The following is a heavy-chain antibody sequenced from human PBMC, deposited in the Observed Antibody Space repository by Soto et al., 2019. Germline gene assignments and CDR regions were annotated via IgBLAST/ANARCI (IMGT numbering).Heavy chain of an antibody. CDR2: IYSGGST. J-gene: IGHJ4*02. CDR3: TGSSTWAYFDY. D-gene: IGHD6-13*01. Sequence: EVQLVETGGGLIQPGGSLRLSCAASGFTDSSNYMSWVRQAPGKGLEWVSVIYSGGSTYYADSVKGRFTISRDNSKNTLYLQMNSLRAEDTAVYYCTGSSTWAYFDYWGQGTLVTVSS. V-gene: IGHV3-53*02. CDR1: GFTDSSNY.